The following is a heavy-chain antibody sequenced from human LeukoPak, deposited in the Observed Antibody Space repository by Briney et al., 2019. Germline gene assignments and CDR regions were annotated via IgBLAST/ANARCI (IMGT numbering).Heavy chain of an antibody. CDR3: ARDLGVLD. J-gene: IGHJ4*02. CDR2: INPNSGGT. Sequence: GXRLAWMGWINPNSGGTNYAQKFQGRVTMTRDTPISTAYMELSRLRSDDTAVYYCARDLGVLDWGQGTLVTVSS. V-gene: IGHV1-2*02. D-gene: IGHD2-8*02.